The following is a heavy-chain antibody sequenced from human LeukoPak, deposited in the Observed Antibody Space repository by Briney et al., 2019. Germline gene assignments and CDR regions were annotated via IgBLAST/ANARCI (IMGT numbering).Heavy chain of an antibody. CDR1: GFTFRSHT. CDR2: ISGSSGHI. J-gene: IGHJ6*02. Sequence: PGGSLRLSCAASGFTFRSHTLNWVRQAPEKGLEWVSSISGSSGHIYYADSVKGRFTIFRDNAKNLLYLQMNSLRAEDTAVYYCARESSYYYGMDVWGQGTTVTVSS. CDR3: ARESSYYYGMDV. V-gene: IGHV3-21*06.